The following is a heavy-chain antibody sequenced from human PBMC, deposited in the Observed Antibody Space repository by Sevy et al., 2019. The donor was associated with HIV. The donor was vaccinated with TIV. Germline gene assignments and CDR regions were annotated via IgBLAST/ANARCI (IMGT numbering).Heavy chain of an antibody. Sequence: GGSLRLSCAASGFTFSSYSMSWVRQAPGKGLEWVSYISSSSSTIYYADSVKGRFTISRDNAKNSLYLQMNSLRDEDTAVYYCAREEAARHSPFDYWGQGTLVTVSS. V-gene: IGHV3-48*02. D-gene: IGHD6-6*01. CDR3: AREEAARHSPFDY. CDR2: ISSSSSTI. J-gene: IGHJ4*02. CDR1: GFTFSSYS.